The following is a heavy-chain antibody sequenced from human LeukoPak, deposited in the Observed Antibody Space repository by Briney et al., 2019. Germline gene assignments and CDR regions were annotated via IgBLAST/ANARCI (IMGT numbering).Heavy chain of an antibody. CDR2: ITESGAYT. CDR1: GFTFSSYA. J-gene: IGHJ5*02. V-gene: IGHV3-23*01. CDR3: AKDFSGSWQFDP. Sequence: GGSLRLSRAASGFTFSSYAMSWVRQAPGKGLEWVSSITESGAYTYYADSVKGRFTISRDNSKNTLYLHMNSLKVEDTAVFYCAKDFSGSWQFDPWGQGTLATVSS. D-gene: IGHD6-13*01.